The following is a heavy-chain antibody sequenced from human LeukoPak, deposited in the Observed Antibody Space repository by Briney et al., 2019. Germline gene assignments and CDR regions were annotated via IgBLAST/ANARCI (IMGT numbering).Heavy chain of an antibody. CDR2: ISDTGGNK. Sequence: PGGSLRLSCAASGFTFSTYAMSWVRQTPERGLEWVSAISDTGGNKFYADSVKGRFTISRDNSKNTLYLQMNSLRAEDTAIYYCAKGRTNDYWGQGTLVTVSS. V-gene: IGHV3-23*01. D-gene: IGHD1/OR15-1a*01. CDR1: GFTFSTYA. J-gene: IGHJ4*02. CDR3: AKGRTNDY.